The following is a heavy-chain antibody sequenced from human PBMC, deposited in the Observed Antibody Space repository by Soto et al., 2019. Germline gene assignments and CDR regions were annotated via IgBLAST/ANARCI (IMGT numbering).Heavy chain of an antibody. V-gene: IGHV3-43*02. J-gene: IGHJ4*02. Sequence: GGSLRLSCAASGFTFSSYAMSWVRQAPGKGLEWVSLISWDGGSTYYADSVKGRFTISRDNSKNSLYLQMNSLRTEDTALYYCAKDSGSSSPELDYWGQGTLVTVSS. CDR3: AKDSGSSSPELDY. CDR1: GFTFSSYA. D-gene: IGHD6-6*01. CDR2: ISWDGGST.